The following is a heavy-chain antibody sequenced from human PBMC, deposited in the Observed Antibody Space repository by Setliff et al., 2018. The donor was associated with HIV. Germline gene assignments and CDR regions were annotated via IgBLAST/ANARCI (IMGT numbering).Heavy chain of an antibody. D-gene: IGHD6-19*01. CDR2: ISAYNGDT. Sequence: GASVKVSCKPSGYTFNHYGITWVRQAPGQGLEWMGWISAYNGDTKYSQTFQGRVTMTTDTSTATAFMELRSLRSDDTAVYYCARDPSNTRGWLPSYDYWGQGTRVTVSS. CDR1: GYTFNHYG. V-gene: IGHV1-18*01. CDR3: ARDPSNTRGWLPSYDY. J-gene: IGHJ4*02.